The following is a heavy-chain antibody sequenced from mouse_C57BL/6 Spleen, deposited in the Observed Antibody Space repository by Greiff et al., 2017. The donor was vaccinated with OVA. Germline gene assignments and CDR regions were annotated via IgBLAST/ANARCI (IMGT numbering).Heavy chain of an antibody. V-gene: IGHV14-4*01. CDR2: IDPENGDT. CDR1: GFNIKDDY. CDR3: TTPSYGSSYGFAY. Sequence: EVQLQQSGAELVRPGASVKLSCTASGFNIKDDYMHWVKQRPEQGLEWIGWIDPENGDTEYASKFQGKATITADTSSNTAYLQLSSLTSEDTAVYYGTTPSYGSSYGFAYWGQGTLVTVSA. J-gene: IGHJ3*01. D-gene: IGHD1-1*01.